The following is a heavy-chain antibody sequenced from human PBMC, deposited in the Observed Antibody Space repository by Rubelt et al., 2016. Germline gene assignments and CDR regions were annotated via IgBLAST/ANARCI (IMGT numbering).Heavy chain of an antibody. CDR3: ARKGYGYGMDV. Sequence: QVQLVQSGAEVKKPGASVKVSCKASGYTFTSYAMHWVRQAPGQRLEWMGWINGGNGNPKYSQKFQGMVTITRDTSASTAYMELSSLRSEDTAVYYCARKGYGYGMDVWGQGTTVTVSS. J-gene: IGHJ6*02. D-gene: IGHD3-16*01. V-gene: IGHV1-3*01. CDR2: INGGNGNP. CDR1: GYTFTSYA.